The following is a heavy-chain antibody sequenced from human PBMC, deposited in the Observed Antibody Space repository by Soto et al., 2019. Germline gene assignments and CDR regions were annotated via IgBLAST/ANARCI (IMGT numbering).Heavy chain of an antibody. CDR2: ISSSNTYI. V-gene: IGHV3-21*01. CDR3: ARDTGSTAK. D-gene: IGHD4-17*01. J-gene: IGHJ4*02. Sequence: EVQLVESGGGLVKPGGSLRLSCAASGFTFSSYTINWVRQAPRKGLEWVSSISSSNTYIYYADSVKGRFTISRDNAKKSLYLQMNSLRAEDTAVYYCARDTGSTAKWGQGTLVTVSS. CDR1: GFTFSSYT.